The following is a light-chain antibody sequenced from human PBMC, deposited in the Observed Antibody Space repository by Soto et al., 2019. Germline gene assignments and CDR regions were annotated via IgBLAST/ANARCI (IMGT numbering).Light chain of an antibody. J-gene: IGKJ1*01. CDR3: QQYNTYST. V-gene: IGKV1-5*03. CDR2: KAS. CDR1: QSVSGW. Sequence: DIQMTQSPSALSASVVERVTITFRASQSVSGWLAWYQQKPGKAPKLLIYKASSLETGVPSRFSGSGSGTEFTLTISSLQPDDFATYYCQQYNTYSTFGQGTKVDIK.